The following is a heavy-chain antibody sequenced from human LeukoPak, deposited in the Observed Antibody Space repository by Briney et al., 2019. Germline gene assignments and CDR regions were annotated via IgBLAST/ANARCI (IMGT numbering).Heavy chain of an antibody. Sequence: PGGSLRLSCAASGSTFNSYAMSWVRQAPGKGLEWVSGIVGSGGSTYYADSVKGRFTISRDNSKNTLYLQMNSLRAEDTAVYYCARDWGSGWYFDYWGQGTLVTVSS. J-gene: IGHJ4*02. CDR1: GSTFNSYA. D-gene: IGHD6-19*01. CDR2: IVGSGGST. CDR3: ARDWGSGWYFDY. V-gene: IGHV3-23*01.